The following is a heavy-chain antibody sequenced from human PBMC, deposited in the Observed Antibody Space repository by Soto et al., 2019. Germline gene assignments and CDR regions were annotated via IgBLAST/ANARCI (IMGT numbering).Heavy chain of an antibody. J-gene: IGHJ4*02. CDR1: GGSISSYY. Sequence: TLSLTCTVSGGSISSYYWSWIRQPPGKGLEWIGYIYYSGSTNYNPSLKSRVTIPVDTSKNQFSLKLSSVTAADTAVYYCARHFSGSYYNNVGHPLWDYWGQGTLVTVSS. CDR2: IYYSGST. V-gene: IGHV4-59*08. D-gene: IGHD3-10*01. CDR3: ARHFSGSYYNNVGHPLWDY.